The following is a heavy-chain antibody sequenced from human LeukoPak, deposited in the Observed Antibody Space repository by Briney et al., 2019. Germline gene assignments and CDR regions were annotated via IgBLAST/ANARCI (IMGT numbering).Heavy chain of an antibody. CDR1: GGTFSSYA. Sequence: SVKVSCKASGGTFSSYAISWVRQAPGQGLEWMGRIIPILGIANYAQKFQGRVTITADKSTSTAYMELSSLRSEDTAVYYCASVSEELLAAFDIWGQGTMVTVSS. CDR2: IIPILGIA. CDR3: ASVSEELLAAFDI. V-gene: IGHV1-69*04. J-gene: IGHJ3*02. D-gene: IGHD1-26*01.